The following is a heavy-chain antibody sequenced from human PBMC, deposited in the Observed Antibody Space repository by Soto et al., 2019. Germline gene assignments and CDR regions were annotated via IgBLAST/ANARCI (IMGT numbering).Heavy chain of an antibody. Sequence: GGSLRLSCAASGFTFRTYARSWVRQAAGKGLEWVSTISGTGGSTSYADSVKGRSTISRDNPKNTLYLQMNSLRAEDTAVYYCAKAGWDSSGFRGFDFWGQGTMVTVSS. CDR2: ISGTGGST. V-gene: IGHV3-23*01. J-gene: IGHJ3*01. CDR3: AKAGWDSSGFRGFDF. CDR1: GFTFRTYA. D-gene: IGHD3-22*01.